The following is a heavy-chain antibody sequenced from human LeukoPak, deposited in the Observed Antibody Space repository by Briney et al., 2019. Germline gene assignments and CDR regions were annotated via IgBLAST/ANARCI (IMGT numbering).Heavy chain of an antibody. Sequence: GGSLRLSCAASGFTVSSNYMSWVRQAPGKGLEWVSVIYSGGSTYYADSVKGRFTISRDNSKNTLSLQMNSLRAEDTAVYYCARYGDYPNYFDYCGQGTLVTVSS. CDR3: ARYGDYPNYFDY. CDR2: IYSGGST. V-gene: IGHV3-66*01. D-gene: IGHD4-17*01. CDR1: GFTVSSNY. J-gene: IGHJ4*02.